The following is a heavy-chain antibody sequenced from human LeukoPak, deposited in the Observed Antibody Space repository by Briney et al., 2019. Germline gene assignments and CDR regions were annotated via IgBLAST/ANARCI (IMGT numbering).Heavy chain of an antibody. CDR2: ISHGGTT. Sequence: SETLSLTCAVYGGSFSDYYWNWIRQPPGKGPEWIGDISHGGTTHYNPSLKSRLTLSFDTSKNQFSLNLISVTAADTAVYYCARRHSDFGVIMGWFDPWGQGTRVTVSS. D-gene: IGHD2-21*01. V-gene: IGHV4-34*01. J-gene: IGHJ5*02. CDR3: ARRHSDFGVIMGWFDP. CDR1: GGSFSDYY.